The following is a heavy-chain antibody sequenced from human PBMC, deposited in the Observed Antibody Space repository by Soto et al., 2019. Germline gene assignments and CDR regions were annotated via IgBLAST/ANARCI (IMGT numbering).Heavy chain of an antibody. CDR1: GGSIRSYY. J-gene: IGHJ5*02. V-gene: IGHV4-59*08. CDR3: ARQGGWFDP. D-gene: IGHD1-26*01. Sequence: QVQLQESGPGLVKPSETLSLTCTVSGGSIRSYYWSWIRQPPGKGLEWIGSIYYSGSTNYKPSLKSRGTISVDTSKNQFSLKLNSVTAADTAVYYCARQGGWFDPWGQGTLVTVSS. CDR2: IYYSGST.